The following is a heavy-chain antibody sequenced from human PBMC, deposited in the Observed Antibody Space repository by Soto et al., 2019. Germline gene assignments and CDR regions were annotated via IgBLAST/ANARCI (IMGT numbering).Heavy chain of an antibody. CDR1: GGSISSYY. Sequence: SETLSLTCTVSGGSISSYYWSWIRQPPGKGLEWIGYIYYSGSTNYNPSLKSRVTISVDTSKNQFSLKLSSVTAADTAVYYCARARLEYSSGWYYFDYSGQGTLVTVSS. CDR2: IYYSGST. D-gene: IGHD6-19*01. J-gene: IGHJ4*02. V-gene: IGHV4-59*01. CDR3: ARARLEYSSGWYYFDY.